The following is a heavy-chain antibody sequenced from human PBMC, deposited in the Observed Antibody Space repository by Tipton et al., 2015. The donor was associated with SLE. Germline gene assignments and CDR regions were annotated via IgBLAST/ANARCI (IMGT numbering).Heavy chain of an antibody. CDR2: IFTSGKT. CDR1: GGAISSGGYY. J-gene: IGHJ2*01. CDR3: AKTLAGATPGRYQSYWYFDL. D-gene: IGHD1-1*01. V-gene: IGHV4-61*02. Sequence: LRLSCTVSGGAISSGGYYWSWIRQPAGKGLEWVGRIFTSGKTVYNPSLKSRVTISMDLSKNQFSVNLSSVTASDTAVYYCAKTLAGATPGRYQSYWYFDLWGRGLRVIVSS.